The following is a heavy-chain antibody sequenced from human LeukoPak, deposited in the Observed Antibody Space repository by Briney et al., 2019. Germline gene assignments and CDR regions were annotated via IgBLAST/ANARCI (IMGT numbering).Heavy chain of an antibody. CDR3: AKVRRTVATYSDY. CDR2: ISYDGSNK. D-gene: IGHD5-12*01. CDR1: VFILRSYG. Sequence: GGSLPLSCVASVFILRSYGMHWVSPPACRGLAWVAVISYDGSNKYYAGSVQGRFTFSRDNSKNTLYLQMNSLRAEDTAVYYCAKVRRTVATYSDYGGQGTLVTVS. J-gene: IGHJ4*02. V-gene: IGHV3-30*18.